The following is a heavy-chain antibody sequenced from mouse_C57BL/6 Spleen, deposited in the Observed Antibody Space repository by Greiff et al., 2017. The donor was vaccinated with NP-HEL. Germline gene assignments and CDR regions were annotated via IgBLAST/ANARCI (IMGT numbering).Heavy chain of an antibody. CDR2: IYPRDGST. CDR1: GYTFTDHT. J-gene: IGHJ1*03. V-gene: IGHV1-78*01. D-gene: IGHD1-1*01. CDR3: ANYGSSYGYFDV. Sequence: LQESDAELVKPGTSVKISCKVSGYTFTDHTIHWMKQRPEQGLEWIGYIYPRDGSTKYTEKFKGKATLTADKSSSTAYMQLNSLTSEDSAVYFCANYGSSYGYFDVWGTGTTVTVSS.